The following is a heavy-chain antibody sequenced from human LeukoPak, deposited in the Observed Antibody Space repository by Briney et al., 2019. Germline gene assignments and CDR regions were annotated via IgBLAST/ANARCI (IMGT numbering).Heavy chain of an antibody. CDR2: IYYSGST. CDR3: ARAHYGGNSFDY. V-gene: IGHV4-31*03. CDR1: GGSISSGGYY. D-gene: IGHD4-23*01. J-gene: IGHJ4*02. Sequence: PSQTLSFTCTVSGGSISSGGYYWSWIRRHPGKGLEWIGYIYYSGSTNYNPSLKSRVTISVDTSKNQFSLKLSSVTAADTAVYYCARAHYGGNSFDYWGQGTLVTVSS.